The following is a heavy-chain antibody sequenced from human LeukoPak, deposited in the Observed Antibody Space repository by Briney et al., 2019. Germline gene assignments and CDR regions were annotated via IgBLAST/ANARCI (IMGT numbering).Heavy chain of an antibody. J-gene: IGHJ4*02. CDR3: ATASWIQGEDY. CDR1: VGSISGTDYD. D-gene: IGHD5-18*01. CDR2: VYYSGTP. Sequence: SETLSLTCTVSVGSISGTDYDGVWIRQPPGKGRGWIGSVYYSGTPYYNPSLKSQVTISFYTSENQFPLKLTLFPPADPACYFCATASWIQGEDYGGQGTLVTVSS. V-gene: IGHV4-39*01.